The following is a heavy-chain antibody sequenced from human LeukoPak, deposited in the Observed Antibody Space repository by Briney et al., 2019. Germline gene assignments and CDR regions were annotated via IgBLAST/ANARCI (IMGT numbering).Heavy chain of an antibody. CDR1: GYTFTGYY. CDR3: ARELWHDYGDYVEAFDI. Sequence: ASVKVSCKASGYTFTGYYMHWVRQAPGQGLEWMGWIIPNSGGTNYAQKFQGWVTMTRDTSISTAYMELSRLRSDDTAVYYCARELWHDYGDYVEAFDIWGQGTMVTVSS. J-gene: IGHJ3*02. V-gene: IGHV1-2*04. CDR2: IIPNSGGT. D-gene: IGHD4-17*01.